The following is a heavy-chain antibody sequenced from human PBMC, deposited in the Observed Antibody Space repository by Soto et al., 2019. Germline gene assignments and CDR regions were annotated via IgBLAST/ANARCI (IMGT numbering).Heavy chain of an antibody. CDR1: GFTFSAYW. J-gene: IGHJ4*02. Sequence: EVQLVESGGGLVQPGGSLRLSCAASGFTFSAYWMNWVRQAPGKGLEWVANIKQDGSERYYVDSVKGRFTISRDNAKKSLDRQMDSRRGEDTAVYYGSGGTVRLVTDWGQGTLVTV. D-gene: IGHD2-21*02. CDR3: SGGTVRLVTD. CDR2: IKQDGSER. V-gene: IGHV3-7*04.